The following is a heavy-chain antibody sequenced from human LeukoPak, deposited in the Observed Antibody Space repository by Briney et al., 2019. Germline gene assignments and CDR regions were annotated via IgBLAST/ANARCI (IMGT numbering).Heavy chain of an antibody. Sequence: GRSLRLSCAASGLTFSSYGMHWVRQAPGKGLEWVAVIWYDGSNKYYADSVKGRFTITRDNSKNTLYLQMNSLRAEDTAVYYCAKDGFAYYDSSGYPDYWGQGTLVTVSS. CDR1: GLTFSSYG. J-gene: IGHJ4*02. D-gene: IGHD3-22*01. CDR2: IWYDGSNK. V-gene: IGHV3-33*06. CDR3: AKDGFAYYDSSGYPDY.